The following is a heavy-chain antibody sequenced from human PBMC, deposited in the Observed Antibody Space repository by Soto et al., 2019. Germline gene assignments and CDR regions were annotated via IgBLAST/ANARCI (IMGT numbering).Heavy chain of an antibody. CDR1: GGSISSGDYY. CDR3: ARSGFGSGSYSSDI. J-gene: IGHJ4*02. Sequence: QVQLQESGPGLVKPSQTLSLTCTVSGGSISSGDYYWSWIRQPPGKGLEWIGYIYYSGSSNYNPSLKSRLIISVDTSKNQFSLNRTSVTAADTAVYYCARSGFGSGSYSSDIWGQGTLVTVSS. D-gene: IGHD3-10*01. CDR2: IYYSGSS. V-gene: IGHV4-30-4*01.